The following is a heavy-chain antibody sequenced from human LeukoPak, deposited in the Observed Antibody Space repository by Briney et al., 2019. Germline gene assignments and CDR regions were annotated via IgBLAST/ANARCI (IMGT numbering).Heavy chain of an antibody. D-gene: IGHD4-23*01. V-gene: IGHV1-69*13. CDR3: ALQEGVRWEYFQR. CDR1: GYTFTSYG. CDR2: IIPIFGTA. J-gene: IGHJ1*01. Sequence: GASVKVSCKASGYTFTSYGISWVRQAPGQGLEWMGGIIPIFGTANYAQKFQGRVTITADESTSTAYMELSSLRSEDTAVYYCALQEGVRWEYFQRWGQGTLVTVSS.